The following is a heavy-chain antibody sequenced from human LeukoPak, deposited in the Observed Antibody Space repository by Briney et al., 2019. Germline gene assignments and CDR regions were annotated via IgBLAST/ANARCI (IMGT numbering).Heavy chain of an antibody. D-gene: IGHD1-1*01. V-gene: IGHV3-21*01. CDR2: ISSSSSYI. J-gene: IGHJ4*02. Sequence: GGSLRLSCAASGFTFSSYSMNWVRQAPGKGLEWVSSISSSSSYIYYADSVKGRFTISRDNSKNTLYLQMNSLRAEDTAVYYCAKDRPGALDYWGQGTLVTVSS. CDR1: GFTFSSYS. CDR3: AKDRPGALDY.